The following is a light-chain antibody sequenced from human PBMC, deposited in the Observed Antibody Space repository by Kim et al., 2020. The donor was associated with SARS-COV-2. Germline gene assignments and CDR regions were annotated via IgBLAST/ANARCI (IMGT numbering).Light chain of an antibody. Sequence: ASVGDTVTIPCRASQDINHYLAWFQQKPGKAPKSLIYGTSNLRGGVPSKFSGSGSATDFTLTISSLQPEDFATYYCQQYKSYPRTFGGGTKVDIK. V-gene: IGKV1-16*02. CDR3: QQYKSYPRT. J-gene: IGKJ4*01. CDR1: QDINHY. CDR2: GTS.